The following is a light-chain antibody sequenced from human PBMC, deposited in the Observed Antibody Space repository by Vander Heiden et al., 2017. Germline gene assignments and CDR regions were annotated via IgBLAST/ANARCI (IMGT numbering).Light chain of an antibody. Sequence: EIVLTQSPGPLSLSPGERATLSCRASQSVSSSYLAWYQQKPGQAPRLLIYGASSRATGIPDRFSGSGSGTDFTLTISRLEPEDFAVYYCQQYGSSPYTFGQWTKLEIK. CDR1: QSVSSSY. J-gene: IGKJ2*01. CDR3: QQYGSSPYT. CDR2: GAS. V-gene: IGKV3-20*01.